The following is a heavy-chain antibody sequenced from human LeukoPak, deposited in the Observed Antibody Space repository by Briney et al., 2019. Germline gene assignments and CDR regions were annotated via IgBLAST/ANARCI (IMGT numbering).Heavy chain of an antibody. CDR1: GGSISSYY. J-gene: IGHJ4*02. CDR3: ARAGSGYYFYYFDY. D-gene: IGHD3-22*01. V-gene: IGHV4-59*01. CDR2: IYYSGST. Sequence: SETLSLTCTVSGGSISSYYWSWIRQPPGKGLDWIGYIYYSGSTNYNPSLKSRVTISVDTSKNQFSLKLSSVTAADTAVYYCARAGSGYYFYYFDYWGQGTLVTVSS.